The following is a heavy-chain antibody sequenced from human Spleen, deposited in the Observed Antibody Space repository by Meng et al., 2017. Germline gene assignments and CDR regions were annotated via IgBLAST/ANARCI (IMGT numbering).Heavy chain of an antibody. CDR1: GSTFTAYW. V-gene: IGHV1-2*06. J-gene: IGHJ4*02. D-gene: IGHD6-13*01. CDR3: VRDEDISAAGKLFGDY. CDR2: IDPGSGGT. Sequence: QAQLLQSGAELKNPGASVQCSSKPSGSTFTAYWLHWVRLAPGQGLEWMGRIDPGSGGTQYPQNFQGRVLMTRDTSISTTYMELSGLRSDDTAVYYCVRDEDISAAGKLFGDYWGQGTLVTVSS.